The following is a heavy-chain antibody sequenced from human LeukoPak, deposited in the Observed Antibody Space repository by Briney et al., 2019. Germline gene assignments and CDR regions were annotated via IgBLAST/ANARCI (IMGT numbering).Heavy chain of an antibody. CDR3: ARGGYGSGSYYNVRWFDP. V-gene: IGHV4-30-2*01. CDR1: GGSISSADYY. D-gene: IGHD3-10*01. J-gene: IGHJ5*02. Sequence: SETLSLTCTVSGGSISSADYYWSWIRQPPGKGLEWIGYIYHSGSTYYNPSLKSRVTISVDRSKNQFSLKLSSVTAADTAVYYCARGGYGSGSYYNVRWFDPWGQGTLVTVSS. CDR2: IYHSGST.